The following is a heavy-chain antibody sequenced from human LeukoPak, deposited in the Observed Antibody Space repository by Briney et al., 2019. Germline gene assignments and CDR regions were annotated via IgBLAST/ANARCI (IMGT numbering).Heavy chain of an antibody. Sequence: SETLSLTCTVSGGSISSSSYYWGWIRQPPGKGLEWIGSIYYSGSTYYNPSLKSRVTISVDTSKNQFSLKLSSVTAADTAVYCCAREDSSSWPLWYNWFDPWGQGTLVTVSS. J-gene: IGHJ5*02. CDR1: GGSISSSSYY. CDR2: IYYSGST. D-gene: IGHD6-13*01. CDR3: AREDSSSWPLWYNWFDP. V-gene: IGHV4-39*07.